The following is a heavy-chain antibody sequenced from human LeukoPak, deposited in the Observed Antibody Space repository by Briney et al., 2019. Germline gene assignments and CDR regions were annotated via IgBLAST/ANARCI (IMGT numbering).Heavy chain of an antibody. V-gene: IGHV3-23*01. CDR2: NSGSGDAT. CDR3: AKSQEDDSSGYYYSNFDY. CDR1: GFTFSSYA. D-gene: IGHD3-22*01. Sequence: GGSLRLSCAASGFTFSSYAMSWVRQAPGKGLEWVSANSGSGDATYYADSVKGRFIISRDKSKNTLYLQMNSLRVEDTALYYCAKSQEDDSSGYYYSNFDYWGQGALVTVSS. J-gene: IGHJ4*02.